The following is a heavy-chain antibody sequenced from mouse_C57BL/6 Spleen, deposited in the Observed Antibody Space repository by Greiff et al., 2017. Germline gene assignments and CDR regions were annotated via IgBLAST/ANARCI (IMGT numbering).Heavy chain of an antibody. CDR2: IDPSDSDT. Sequence: QVQLKQPGAELVRPGSSVKLSCKASGYTFTSYWMHWVKQRPIQGLEWIGNIDPSDSDTHYNQKFKDKATLTVDKSSSTAYMQLSSLTSEDSAVYYCARFIYYGSMDYWGQGTSVTVSS. D-gene: IGHD2-2*01. V-gene: IGHV1-52*01. CDR3: ARFIYYGSMDY. CDR1: GYTFTSYW. J-gene: IGHJ4*01.